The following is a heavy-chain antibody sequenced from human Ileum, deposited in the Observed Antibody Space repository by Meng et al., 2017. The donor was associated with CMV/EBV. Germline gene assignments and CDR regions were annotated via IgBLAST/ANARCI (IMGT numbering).Heavy chain of an antibody. D-gene: IGHD3-10*01. Sequence: LQLLESGPGLVKPSETLSLTCTVSGGSISSSSYYWGWIRQPPGKGLEWIGSIYYSGSTYYNPSLKSRVTISVDTSKNQFSLKLSSVTAADTAVYYCARVGAMVRGPHFDYWGQGTLVTVSS. CDR3: ARVGAMVRGPHFDY. CDR1: GGSISSSSYY. V-gene: IGHV4-39*07. CDR2: IYYSGST. J-gene: IGHJ4*02.